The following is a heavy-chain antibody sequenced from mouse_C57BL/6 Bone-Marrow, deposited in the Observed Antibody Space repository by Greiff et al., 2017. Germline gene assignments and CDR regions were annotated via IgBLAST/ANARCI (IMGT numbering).Heavy chain of an antibody. CDR3: ASTTVGPFDY. CDR1: GYTFTSYW. V-gene: IGHV1-64*01. CDR2: IHPTSGST. J-gene: IGHJ2*01. Sequence: QVQLQQPGAELVKPGASVKLSCKASGYTFTSYWMHWVKQRPGQGLEWIGMIHPTSGSTNYNEKFKSKTTLTVDKSSSTAYMQLSSLTSEDSAVYYSASTTVGPFDYGGQGTTLTVSS. D-gene: IGHD1-1*01.